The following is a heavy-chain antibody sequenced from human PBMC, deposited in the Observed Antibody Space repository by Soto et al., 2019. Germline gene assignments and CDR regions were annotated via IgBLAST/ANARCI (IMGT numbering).Heavy chain of an antibody. CDR2: ISSSSSYI. Sequence: GGSLRLSCAASGFTFSRYWMDWVRQAPGKGLEWVSSISSSSSYIYYADSVKGRFTISRDNAKNSLYLQMNSLRAEDTAVYYCARDGRGSYYYYYMDVWGKGTTVTVSS. J-gene: IGHJ6*03. V-gene: IGHV3-21*01. CDR3: ARDGRGSYYYYYMDV. CDR1: GFTFSRYW.